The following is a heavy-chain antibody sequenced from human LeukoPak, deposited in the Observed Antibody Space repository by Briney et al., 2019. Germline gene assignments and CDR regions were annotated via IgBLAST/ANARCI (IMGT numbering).Heavy chain of an antibody. V-gene: IGHV1-46*01. Sequence: ASVKVSCKASGYTFTSYYMHWVRQAPGQGLEWMGIINPSGGSTSYAQKFQGRVTMTRDTSTSTVYMELSSPRSEDTAVYYCARLQARYCSSTSCYTGFDYWGQGTLVTVSS. D-gene: IGHD2-2*02. CDR3: ARLQARYCSSTSCYTGFDY. J-gene: IGHJ4*02. CDR1: GYTFTSYY. CDR2: INPSGGST.